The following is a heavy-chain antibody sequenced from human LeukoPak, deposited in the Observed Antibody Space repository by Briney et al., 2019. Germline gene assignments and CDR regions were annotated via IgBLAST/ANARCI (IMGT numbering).Heavy chain of an antibody. CDR2: IIVSGAT. CDR1: GFPFSSFS. D-gene: IGHD6-25*01. V-gene: IGHV3-23*01. CDR3: AKGSVGNADFAS. J-gene: IGHJ4*02. Sequence: GGSLRLSCAASGFPFSSFSMTWVRQAPGKGLEWVSSIIVSGATYYADSVKGRFTISRDSFRGMLFLQMDSLRVEDTAVYFCAKGSVGNADFASWGQGALVTVSS.